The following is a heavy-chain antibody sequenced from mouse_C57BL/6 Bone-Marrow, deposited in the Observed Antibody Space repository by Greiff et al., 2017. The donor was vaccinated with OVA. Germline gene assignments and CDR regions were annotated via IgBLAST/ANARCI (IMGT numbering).Heavy chain of an antibody. CDR3: ARRYYYGFDY. Sequence: APGGVDFSRYWMSWVRRAPGKGLEWIGEINPDSSTINYAPSLKDKFIISRDNAKNTLYLQMSKVRSEDTALYYCARRYYYGFDYWGQGTTLTVSS. D-gene: IGHD1-1*01. V-gene: IGHV4-1*01. CDR1: GVDFSRYW. CDR2: INPDSSTI. J-gene: IGHJ2*01.